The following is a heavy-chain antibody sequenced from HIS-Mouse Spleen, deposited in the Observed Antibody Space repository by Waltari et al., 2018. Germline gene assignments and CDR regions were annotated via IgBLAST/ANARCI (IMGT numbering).Heavy chain of an antibody. D-gene: IGHD6-13*01. V-gene: IGHV4-39*07. CDR2: IYYSGST. CDR1: GGSISSRCYY. J-gene: IGHJ2*01. Sequence: QLQLQESGPGLVKPSETLSLTCTVSGGSISSRCYYWGWLRQPPGKGLEWMGSIYYSGSTYYNPSLKSRVTISVDTSKNQFSLKLSSVTAADTAVYYCAREIPYSSSWYDWYFDLWGRGTLVTVSS. CDR3: AREIPYSSSWYDWYFDL.